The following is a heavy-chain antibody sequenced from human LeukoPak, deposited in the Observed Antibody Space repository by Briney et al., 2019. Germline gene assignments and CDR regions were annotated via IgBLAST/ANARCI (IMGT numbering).Heavy chain of an antibody. CDR3: AREVAI. CDR2: INTANGNT. V-gene: IGHV1-3*04. Sequence: ASVKVSCKASGYKFTNYVMHWVRQTPGQRLEWMGWINTANGNTNCSQKFQGRVIITRDTPATTVYMELTSLRSEDTAVYYCAREVAIWGQGTLVTVSS. CDR1: GYKFTNYV. J-gene: IGHJ4*02.